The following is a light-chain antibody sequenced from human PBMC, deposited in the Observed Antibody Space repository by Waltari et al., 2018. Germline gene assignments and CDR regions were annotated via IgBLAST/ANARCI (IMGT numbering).Light chain of an antibody. CDR1: SLRTSY. Sequence: SSELTQGPDVSVALGQTVKITCQGDSLRTSYASWYQVKPGQAPVLVLFGKGKRPSGIPDRISGYSSGTTSSVTITGAQAEDEADYYCHSRKGRDNQVVFGGGTKLTVL. J-gene: IGLJ3*02. CDR2: GKG. V-gene: IGLV3-19*01. CDR3: HSRKGRDNQVV.